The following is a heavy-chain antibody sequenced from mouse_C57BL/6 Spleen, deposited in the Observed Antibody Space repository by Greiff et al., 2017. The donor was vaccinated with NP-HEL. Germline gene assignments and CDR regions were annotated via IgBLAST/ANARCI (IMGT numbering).Heavy chain of an antibody. CDR2: INYDGSN. CDR3: ASRLWSNGAY. Sequence: EVKLVESGPGLVKPSQSLSLTCSVTGYSITSGYYWNWIRQFPGNKLEWMGYINYDGSNNYNPSLKNRISITRDTSKNQFFLKLNSVTTEDTATYYCASRLWSNGAYWGQGTLVTVSA. V-gene: IGHV3-6*01. J-gene: IGHJ3*01. D-gene: IGHD1-1*02. CDR1: GYSITSGYY.